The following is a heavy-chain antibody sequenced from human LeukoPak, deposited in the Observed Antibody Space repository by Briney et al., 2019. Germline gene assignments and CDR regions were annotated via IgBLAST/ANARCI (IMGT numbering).Heavy chain of an antibody. V-gene: IGHV5-51*01. CDR1: GYSFTSYW. J-gene: IGHJ5*02. Sequence: GASLQISCKGSGYSFTSYWIGWVRPMPGKGLKWMGIIYPGDSDTRYSPSFQGQVTISADKSISTAYLQWSSLKASDTAMYYCARRSLYYGSGSYVFDPWGQGTLVTVSS. CDR3: ARRSLYYGSGSYVFDP. CDR2: IYPGDSDT. D-gene: IGHD3-10*01.